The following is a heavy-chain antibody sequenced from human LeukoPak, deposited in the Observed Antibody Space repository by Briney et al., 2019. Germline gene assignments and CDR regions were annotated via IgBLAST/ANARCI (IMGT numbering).Heavy chain of an antibody. CDR2: IGGSGDST. CDR1: GFTFTNYA. CDR3: AKLVGYSSSDY. Sequence: GGSLRLSCAASGFTFTNYAMSWVRQAPGKGLEWVSTIGGSGDSTYYADSLKGRFTISRDNSKNTLYLQMNSLRAEDTAVYYCAKLVGYSSSDYWGQGALVTVSA. D-gene: IGHD6-6*01. J-gene: IGHJ4*02. V-gene: IGHV3-23*01.